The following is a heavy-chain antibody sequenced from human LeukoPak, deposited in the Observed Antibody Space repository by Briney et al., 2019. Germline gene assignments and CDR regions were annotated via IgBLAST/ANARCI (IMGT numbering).Heavy chain of an antibody. CDR1: GGSFSGYY. Sequence: PSETLSLTCAVYGGSFSGYYWSWIRQPPGKGLEWIGEINHSGSTNYNPSLKSRVTISVDTSKNQFSLKLSSATAADTAVYYCARGGEMATNDAFDIWGQGTMVTVSS. D-gene: IGHD5-24*01. J-gene: IGHJ3*02. CDR3: ARGGEMATNDAFDI. V-gene: IGHV4-34*01. CDR2: INHSGST.